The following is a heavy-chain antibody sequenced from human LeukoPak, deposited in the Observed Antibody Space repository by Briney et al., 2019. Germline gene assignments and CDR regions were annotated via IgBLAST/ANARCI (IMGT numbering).Heavy chain of an antibody. CDR2: IYHIVNT. CDR1: GASVSSGGSS. J-gene: IGHJ5*02. D-gene: IGHD3-10*01. Sequence: PSQTLSLTCAVTGASVSSGGSSWAWIRQPPGKGLEWIGYIYHIVNTFYNPSLQSRVTISVDRAKNQVSLRLTSVTAADTALYYCARDSYGLGSNYFDPWGQGTQVTVSS. CDR3: ARDSYGLGSNYFDP. V-gene: IGHV4-30-2*01.